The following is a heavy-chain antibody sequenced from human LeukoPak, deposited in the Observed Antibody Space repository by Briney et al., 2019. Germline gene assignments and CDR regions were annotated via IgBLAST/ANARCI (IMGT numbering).Heavy chain of an antibody. Sequence: ASVNVSCKASGYTFTSYDINWVRQATGQGLEWMGWMNPNSGNTGYAQKFQGRVTMTRNTSISTAYMELSSLRSEDTAVYYCARGDYSNYGLDFDLWGRGTLVTVSS. CDR1: GYTFTSYD. CDR2: MNPNSGNT. D-gene: IGHD4-11*01. V-gene: IGHV1-8*01. J-gene: IGHJ2*01. CDR3: ARGDYSNYGLDFDL.